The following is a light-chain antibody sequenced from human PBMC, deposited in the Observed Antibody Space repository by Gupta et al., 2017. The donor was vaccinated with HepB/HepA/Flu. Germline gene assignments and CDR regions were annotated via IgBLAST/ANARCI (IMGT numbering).Light chain of an antibody. CDR3: QALDSSTDWGVV. Sequence: SYELPQPPSVSVSPGQPASIPCSGDELGHEYASWYQQQPGQSPVLVMFQDSKRPAGIPERFSVSNSGNTATLTISVTQAMDEADYYCQALDSSTDWGVVFGGGTKLTVL. CDR1: ELGHEY. J-gene: IGLJ2*01. CDR2: QDS. V-gene: IGLV3-1*01.